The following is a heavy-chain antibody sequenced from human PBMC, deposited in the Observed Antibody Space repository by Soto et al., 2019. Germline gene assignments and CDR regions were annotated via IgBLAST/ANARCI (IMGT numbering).Heavy chain of an antibody. J-gene: IGHJ5*02. CDR3: ARGYYDSSGYWFDP. Sequence: TSVKVSCEACGDSYTSYGISWVRQAPGQGLEWMGWISAYNGNTNYAQKLQGRVTMTTDTSTSTAYMELRSLRSDDTAVYYCARGYYDSSGYWFDPWGQGTLVTV. D-gene: IGHD3-22*01. CDR1: GDSYTSYG. CDR2: ISAYNGNT. V-gene: IGHV1-18*01.